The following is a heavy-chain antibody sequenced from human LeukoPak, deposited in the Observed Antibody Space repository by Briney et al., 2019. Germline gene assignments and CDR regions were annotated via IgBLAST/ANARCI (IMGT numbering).Heavy chain of an antibody. CDR3: ARAYIVGATLAYYFDY. CDR1: GFTFSSYA. D-gene: IGHD1-26*01. V-gene: IGHV3-23*01. CDR2: ISGSGTNT. Sequence: GGSLRLSCAASGFTFSSYAMSWVRQAPGKGLEWVSGISGSGTNTDYADSVKGRFTISRDISKNSLYLQMNSLRAEDTAVYYCARAYIVGATLAYYFDYWGQGTLVTVSS. J-gene: IGHJ4*02.